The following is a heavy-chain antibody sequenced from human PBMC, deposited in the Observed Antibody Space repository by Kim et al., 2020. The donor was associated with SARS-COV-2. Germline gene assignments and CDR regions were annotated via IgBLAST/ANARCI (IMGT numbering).Heavy chain of an antibody. J-gene: IGHJ1*01. CDR1: VFAFDDYA. V-gene: IGHV3-9*01. Sequence: GGSLRLSCAASVFAFDDYAMHWVRQSPGKGLEWVSGITWNGRDLGYADSVRGRFIISRDNAKNSLSLEMNSLQPEDTAFYYCTKDMDASGIAADGYFQHWGQGTLVTVS. CDR3: TKDMDASGIAADGYFQH. D-gene: IGHD3-10*01. CDR2: ITWNGRDL.